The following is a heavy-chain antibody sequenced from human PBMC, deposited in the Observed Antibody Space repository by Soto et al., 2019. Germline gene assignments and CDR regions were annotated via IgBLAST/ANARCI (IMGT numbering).Heavy chain of an antibody. CDR1: GFTFSTYW. Sequence: HPGGSLRLSCTASGFTFSTYWMSWVRQAPGMGLEWVANIGEDGSEKYYVDSVKDRFTISRDNAKNSLYLQMNSLRADDTAVYYCARGSGGHNYYYGMDVWGQGTTVTVSS. CDR2: IGEDGSEK. CDR3: ARGSGGHNYYYGMDV. V-gene: IGHV3-7*03. D-gene: IGHD2-15*01. J-gene: IGHJ6*02.